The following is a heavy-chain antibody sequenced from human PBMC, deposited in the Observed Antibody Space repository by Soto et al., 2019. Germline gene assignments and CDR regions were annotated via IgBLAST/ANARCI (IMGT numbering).Heavy chain of an antibody. CDR1: GFTFSSYA. V-gene: IGHV3-23*01. Sequence: PEGSLSLSCAASGFTFSSYAMSWVRQAPGKGLEWVSAISGSGGSTYYADSVKGRFTISRDNSKNTLYLQMNSLRAEDTAVYYCAKRSVVVALDYSDYWGQATLFPVSP. CDR3: AKRSVVVALDYSDY. J-gene: IGHJ4*02. D-gene: IGHD2-15*01. CDR2: ISGSGGST.